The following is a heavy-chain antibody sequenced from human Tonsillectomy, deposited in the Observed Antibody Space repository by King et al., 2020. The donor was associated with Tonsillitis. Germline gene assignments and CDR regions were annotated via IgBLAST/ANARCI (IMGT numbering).Heavy chain of an antibody. CDR3: ASAGFSSSWYAAYFDY. CDR2: ISHDGSNI. CDR1: GFTFTTYA. J-gene: IGHJ4*02. D-gene: IGHD6-13*01. V-gene: IGHV3-30-3*01. Sequence: VQLVESGGGVVQPGTSLRLSCAASGFTFTTYAMHWVRQAPGKGLEWLAVISHDGSNIYYADSVKGRFTIYRDNSKNTLYLQMNSLRAEDTAVYYCASAGFSSSWYAAYFDYWGQGTLVTVSS.